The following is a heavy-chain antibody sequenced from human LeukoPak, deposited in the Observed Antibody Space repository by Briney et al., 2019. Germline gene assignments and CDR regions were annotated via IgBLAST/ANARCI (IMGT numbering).Heavy chain of an antibody. CDR3: ARKIASTRLGVRYYYMDV. V-gene: IGHV1-8*01. J-gene: IGHJ6*03. CDR1: GYTFISYD. D-gene: IGHD2-2*01. CDR2: MNPKSGNT. Sequence: ASVKVSCKASGYTFISYDIVWLRQATGQRLEWMGYMNPKSGNTDYVQNFQGRVTMTRDTSITTAYVELSGLRSEDTAVYYCARKIASTRLGVRYYYMDVWGEGTTVTISS.